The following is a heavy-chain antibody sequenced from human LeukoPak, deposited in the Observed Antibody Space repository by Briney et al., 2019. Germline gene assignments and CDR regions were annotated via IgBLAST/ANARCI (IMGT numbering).Heavy chain of an antibody. D-gene: IGHD1-26*01. CDR1: GGLISRIEYY. V-gene: IGHV4-30-4*01. CDR3: ASVSVWELATHPGGSFDY. J-gene: IGHJ4*02. Sequence: PSQTLSLTCTVSGGLISRIEYYWSWIRQSPVKGLEWLGYIYHTGTTLYSPHLNNRLTVSVDSSRNQFSLTLNSVTAADTAVYYCASVSVWELATHPGGSFDYWGRGILVTVSS. CDR2: IYHTGTT.